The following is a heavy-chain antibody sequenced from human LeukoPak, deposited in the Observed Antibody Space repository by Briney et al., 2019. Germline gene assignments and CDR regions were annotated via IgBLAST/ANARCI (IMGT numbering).Heavy chain of an antibody. CDR2: INSDGSRT. D-gene: IGHD3-10*01. CDR1: GFSFSRDW. J-gene: IGHJ2*01. V-gene: IGHV3-74*01. Sequence: GGSLRLSCAASGFSFSRDWMHWVRQAPGKGLVWVSRINSDGSRTNYADSVKGRFTISRDNAKNSLYLQLNSLRADDTAVYYCARGPSGTRYFDLWGRGTLVTVSS. CDR3: ARGPSGTRYFDL.